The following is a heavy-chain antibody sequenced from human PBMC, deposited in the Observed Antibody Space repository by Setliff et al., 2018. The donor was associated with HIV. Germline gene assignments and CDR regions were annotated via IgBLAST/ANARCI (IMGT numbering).Heavy chain of an antibody. V-gene: IGHV1-46*01. D-gene: IGHD6-13*01. Sequence: GASVKVSCKASGYTLAPGQGLEWMGIINPSDGSTSYTQKFQGRVTMTRDTSTSTAYMELRSLRSDDTAVYYCARAEYSSSWPYYYYGMDVWGQGTTVTVSS. CDR1: GYTL. CDR2: INPSDGST. CDR3: ARAEYSSSWPYYYYGMDV. J-gene: IGHJ6*02.